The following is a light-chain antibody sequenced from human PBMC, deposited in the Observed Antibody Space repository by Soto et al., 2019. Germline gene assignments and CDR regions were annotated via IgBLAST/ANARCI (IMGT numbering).Light chain of an antibody. CDR1: QSVSRK. Sequence: EVVLTQSPATLSVSPGDRATLSCRASQSVSRKLAWYQQKPGQAPRLLIYCASTRATGVPARFSGSGSATEFTLSISSLQSEDVAVYYCQQYGDWPPETFGQGTKLEI. CDR2: CAS. V-gene: IGKV3-15*01. CDR3: QQYGDWPPET. J-gene: IGKJ2*01.